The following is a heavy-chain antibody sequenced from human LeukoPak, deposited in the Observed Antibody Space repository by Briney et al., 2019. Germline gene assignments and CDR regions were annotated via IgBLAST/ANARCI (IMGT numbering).Heavy chain of an antibody. D-gene: IGHD1-1*01. CDR1: GFTFSSYS. CDR2: ISSSSSYI. CDR3: ARSATGTTYGYYYYYMDV. Sequence: PGGSLRLSCAASGFTFSSYSMNWVRQAPGKGLGWVSSISSSSSYIYYADSVKGRFTISRDNAKNSLYLQMNSLRAEDTAVYYCARSATGTTYGYYYYYMDVWGKGTTVTVSS. V-gene: IGHV3-21*01. J-gene: IGHJ6*03.